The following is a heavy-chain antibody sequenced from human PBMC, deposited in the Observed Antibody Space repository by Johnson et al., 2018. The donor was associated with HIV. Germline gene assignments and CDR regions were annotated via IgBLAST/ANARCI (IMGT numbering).Heavy chain of an antibody. Sequence: VLLVESGGGLIQPGRSLRLSCAVSGFTFSNAWMTWVRQAPGKGLEWVSVIYRAGSTYYADSVKDRFTISRDISKNTIYLQMNSLRAEDTAVYYCARDRAAAGPDAFDIWGQGTMVTVSS. CDR1: GFTFSNAW. J-gene: IGHJ3*02. V-gene: IGHV3-53*01. CDR2: IYRAGST. CDR3: ARDRAAAGPDAFDI. D-gene: IGHD6-13*01.